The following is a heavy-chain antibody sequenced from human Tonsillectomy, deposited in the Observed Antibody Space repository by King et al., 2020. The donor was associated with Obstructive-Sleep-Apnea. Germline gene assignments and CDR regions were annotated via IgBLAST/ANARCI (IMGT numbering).Heavy chain of an antibody. CDR2: IYHSGTT. V-gene: IGHV4-31*03. CDR3: ARSFGEYSHWYFDL. D-gene: IGHD4-17*01. J-gene: IGHJ2*01. CDR1: GGSISGGIYY. Sequence: QLQESGPGLVKPSQTLPLTCTVSGGSISGGIYYWSWIRQRPGRGLGWIGDIYHSGTTYYNPSLKSRMTLSVDTSKNAFYLKVNSVTAADTAVYFCARSFGEYSHWYFDLWGRGTLVTVSS.